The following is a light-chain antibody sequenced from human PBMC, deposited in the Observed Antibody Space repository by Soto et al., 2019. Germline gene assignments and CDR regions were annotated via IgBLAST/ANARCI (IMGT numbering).Light chain of an antibody. J-gene: IGLJ2*01. CDR1: SSNIGSNA. V-gene: IGLV1-44*01. CDR3: AAWDYSLNGVV. CDR2: SNN. Sequence: QSVLTQPPSTSGTPGQRVTISCSGSSSNIGSNAVNWYQQLPGTAPKLLIYSNNLRPSGVPDRFSGSKSGTSASLAISGLQSGDEADYYCAAWDYSLNGVVFGGGTKLTVL.